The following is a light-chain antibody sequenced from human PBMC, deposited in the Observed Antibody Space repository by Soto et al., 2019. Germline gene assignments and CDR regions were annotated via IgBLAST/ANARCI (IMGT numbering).Light chain of an antibody. CDR2: DAS. Sequence: DIQMTQSPSSLSLSVGDRVTITCRASQSIRNLLAWYQQKPGKAPEFLIYDASSLRSGVPSRFSGGGSGTEFTLTISSLQPDDFATYYCQQYNSYPWTFGQGTKVDI. CDR1: QSIRNL. V-gene: IGKV1-5*01. J-gene: IGKJ1*01. CDR3: QQYNSYPWT.